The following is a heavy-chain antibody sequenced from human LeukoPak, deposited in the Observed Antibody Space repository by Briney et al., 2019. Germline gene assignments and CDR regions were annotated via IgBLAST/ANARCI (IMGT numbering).Heavy chain of an antibody. Sequence: SETLSLTCTVSGGSISSSSYYWGRIRQPPGTGLEWIGSTYYSGSTNYNPSLKSRVTIYIDTSKNQFSLKLSSVTAADTAVYYCARWEESDAFDIWGQGTMVTVSS. CDR2: TYYSGST. V-gene: IGHV4-39*01. CDR1: GGSISSSSYY. J-gene: IGHJ3*02. CDR3: ARWEESDAFDI. D-gene: IGHD1-26*01.